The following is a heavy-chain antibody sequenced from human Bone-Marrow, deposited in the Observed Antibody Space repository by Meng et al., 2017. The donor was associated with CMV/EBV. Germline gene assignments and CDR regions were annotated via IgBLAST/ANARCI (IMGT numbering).Heavy chain of an antibody. J-gene: IGHJ4*02. Sequence: ASVTVSCKASGYTFTSYGITWVRQAPGQGLEWMGWISTYTGDRNYQQKLQGRVTMTTDTSTSTAYMELRSLRSDDTAVYYCAGGQYSGHDFDLRGQGTLVTVSS. D-gene: IGHD5-12*01. CDR2: ISTYTGDR. CDR3: AGGQYSGHDFDL. CDR1: GYTFTSYG. V-gene: IGHV1-18*01.